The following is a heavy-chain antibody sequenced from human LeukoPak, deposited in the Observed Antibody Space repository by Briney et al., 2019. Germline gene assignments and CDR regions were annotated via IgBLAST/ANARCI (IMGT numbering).Heavy chain of an antibody. J-gene: IGHJ4*02. CDR1: GGSFSGYY. CDR3: ARTYVLWFGELSHFDY. V-gene: IGHV4-34*01. CDR2: INHSGST. D-gene: IGHD3-10*01. Sequence: SETLSLTCAVYGGSFSGYYWSWIRQPPGKGLEWIEEINHSGSTNYNPSLKSRVTISVDTSKNQFSLKLSSVTAADTAVYYCARTYVLWFGELSHFDYWGQGTLVTVSS.